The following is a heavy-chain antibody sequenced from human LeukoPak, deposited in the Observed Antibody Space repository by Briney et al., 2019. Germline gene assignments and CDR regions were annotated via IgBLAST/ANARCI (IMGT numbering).Heavy chain of an antibody. Sequence: PGGSLRLSCAASGFTFRNYGMHWVRQAPGKGLEWVALIWYDGSNQDYADSVRGRFTVSRDNSKNTLYLQMNSLRVEDTAVYYCATVSTTWYLENWGQGTLVTVSS. J-gene: IGHJ4*02. CDR1: GFTFRNYG. D-gene: IGHD3-3*02. CDR2: IWYDGSNQ. CDR3: ATVSTTWYLEN. V-gene: IGHV3-33*01.